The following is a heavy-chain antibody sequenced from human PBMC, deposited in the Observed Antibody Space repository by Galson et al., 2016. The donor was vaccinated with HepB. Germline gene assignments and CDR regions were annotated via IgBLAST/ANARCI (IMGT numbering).Heavy chain of an antibody. J-gene: IGHJ5*01. D-gene: IGHD6-19*01. CDR2: INAGNGNT. Sequence: SVKVSCKASGYTFPSYSIHWVRQAPGQWLEWVGWINAGNGNTKYSQKLQGRVTITRDTSASTVYMEVNSLRFEDTSVYCCTRGATPGIAVAGISWFDSWGQGTLVTVSS. CDR1: GYTFPSYS. V-gene: IGHV1-3*01. CDR3: TRGATPGIAVAGISWFDS.